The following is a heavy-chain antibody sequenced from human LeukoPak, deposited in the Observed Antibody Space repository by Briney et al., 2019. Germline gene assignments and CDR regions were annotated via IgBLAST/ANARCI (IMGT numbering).Heavy chain of an antibody. J-gene: IGHJ4*02. CDR2: INPNSGGT. CDR3: ARDERYSGTPYPDY. V-gene: IGHV1-2*02. Sequence: ASVKVSCKASGYTFTGYYMHWVRQAPGQGLEWMGWINPNSGGTNYAQKFQGRVTMTRDTSISTAYMELSRLRSDDTAVYYCARDERYSGTPYPDYWGQGTLVTVSS. CDR1: GYTFTGYY. D-gene: IGHD1-26*01.